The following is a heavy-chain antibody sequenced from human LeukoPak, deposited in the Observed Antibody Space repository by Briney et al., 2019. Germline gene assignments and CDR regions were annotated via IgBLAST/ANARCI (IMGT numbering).Heavy chain of an antibody. CDR2: ISYDGSNK. Sequence: PGGSLRLSCAASGFTFSSYGMHWVRQAPGKGLEWVAVISYDGSNKYYADSVKGRFTISRDNSKNTLYLQMNSLRAEDTAVYYCAKEMLNPLIVVVPAAMRDYYYGMDVWGQGTTVTVSS. CDR3: AKEMLNPLIVVVPAAMRDYYYGMDV. J-gene: IGHJ6*02. D-gene: IGHD2-2*01. CDR1: GFTFSSYG. V-gene: IGHV3-30*18.